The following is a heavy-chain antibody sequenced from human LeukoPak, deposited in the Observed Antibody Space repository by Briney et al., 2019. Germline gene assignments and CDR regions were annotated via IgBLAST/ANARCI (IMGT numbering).Heavy chain of an antibody. J-gene: IGHJ6*03. Sequence: PGGSLRLSCAASGFTFSSYAMSWVRQAPGKGLEWVSAISGSGGSTYYADSVKGRFTISRDNSKNTLYLQMNSLRAEDTAVYYCARCSTGMTVPQRHYMDVWGKGTTVTVSS. V-gene: IGHV3-23*01. D-gene: IGHD3-22*01. CDR1: GFTFSSYA. CDR2: ISGSGGST. CDR3: ARCSTGMTVPQRHYMDV.